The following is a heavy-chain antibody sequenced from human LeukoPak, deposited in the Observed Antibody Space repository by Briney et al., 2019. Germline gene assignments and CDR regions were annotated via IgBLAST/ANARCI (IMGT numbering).Heavy chain of an antibody. J-gene: IGHJ5*02. V-gene: IGHV3-74*01. CDR3: ARDRGGYSGYDPGWFDP. D-gene: IGHD5-12*01. Sequence: GGSLRLSCVASGFTFSSYWMHWVRQAPGKGLVWVSRINSDGYSTSYADSVKGRFTISRDNAKNTVYLQMNSLRAEDTAVYYCARDRGGYSGYDPGWFDPWGQGTLVTVSS. CDR2: INSDGYST. CDR1: GFTFSSYW.